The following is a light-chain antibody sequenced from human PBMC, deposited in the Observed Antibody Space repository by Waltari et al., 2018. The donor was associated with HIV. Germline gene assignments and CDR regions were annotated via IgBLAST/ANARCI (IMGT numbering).Light chain of an antibody. CDR1: LSVSSN. Sequence: DIVMTQSPATLSVSLGERATLSCRASLSVSSNLAWDQQKPGQAPRLLIYGATTRATGIPARFSGSGSGTEFSLTINSLQSEDFAVYYCQQYKKWPPLTFGGGTKVEIK. J-gene: IGKJ4*01. V-gene: IGKV3-15*01. CDR3: QQYKKWPPLT. CDR2: GAT.